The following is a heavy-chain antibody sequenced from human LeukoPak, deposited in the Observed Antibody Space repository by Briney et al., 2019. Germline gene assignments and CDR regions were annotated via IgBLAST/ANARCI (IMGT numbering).Heavy chain of an antibody. Sequence: PGGSLRLSCAASGFTFSSYSMNWVRQAPGKGLEWVSSISSSTSYIYYADSVKGRFTISRDNAKNSLYLQMNSLRAEDTAVYYCARDTYGSGRLDYWGQGTLVTVSS. D-gene: IGHD3-10*01. CDR2: ISSSTSYI. CDR3: ARDTYGSGRLDY. CDR1: GFTFSSYS. J-gene: IGHJ4*02. V-gene: IGHV3-21*01.